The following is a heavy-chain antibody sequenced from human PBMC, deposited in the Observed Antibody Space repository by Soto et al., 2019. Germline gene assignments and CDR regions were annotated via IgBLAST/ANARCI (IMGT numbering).Heavy chain of an antibody. CDR1: GFTVSSNY. D-gene: IGHD3-10*01. V-gene: IGHV3-53*02. J-gene: IGHJ6*02. Sequence: EVQLVETGGGLIQPGGSLRLSCAASGFTVSSNYMSWVRQAPGKGLEWVSVIYRGGNTYYADSVKGRFSISRDSSKNMLYLQMNSLRGEDTAVYYCAKTLGGSGSPVAGVMDVWGQGTTVTVSS. CDR3: AKTLGGSGSPVAGVMDV. CDR2: IYRGGNT.